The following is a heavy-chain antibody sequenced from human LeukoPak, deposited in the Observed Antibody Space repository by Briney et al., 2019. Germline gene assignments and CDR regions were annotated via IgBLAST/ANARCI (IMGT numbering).Heavy chain of an antibody. CDR3: AKDLGPYFYD. Sequence: GGSLRLSCAASVFTFRTYSMHWVRPAPAKGLEWFEGISGSGAGTYYAHSVKGRFTISRDNYKNTLYLQMNSLRAEDTAVYYCAKDLGPYFYDWGQGTLVTVS. D-gene: IGHD1-26*01. CDR1: VFTFRTYS. CDR2: ISGSGAGT. V-gene: IGHV3-23*01. J-gene: IGHJ4*02.